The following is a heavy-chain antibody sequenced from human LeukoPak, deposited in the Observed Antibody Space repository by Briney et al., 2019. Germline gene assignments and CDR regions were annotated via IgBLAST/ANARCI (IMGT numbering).Heavy chain of an antibody. CDR2: ISSSGSTI. CDR1: GFTFSSYE. Sequence: PGGSLRLSCAASGFTFSSYEMNWVRQAPGKGLEWVSYISSSGSTIYYADSVKGRFTISRDNAKNSLYLQMNSLRAEDTAVYYCAKSDTAMVSYYYGMDVWGQGTTVTVSS. D-gene: IGHD5-18*01. CDR3: AKSDTAMVSYYYGMDV. V-gene: IGHV3-48*03. J-gene: IGHJ6*02.